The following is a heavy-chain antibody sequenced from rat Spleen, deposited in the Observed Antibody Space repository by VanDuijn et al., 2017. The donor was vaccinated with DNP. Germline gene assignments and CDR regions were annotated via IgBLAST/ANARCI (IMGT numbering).Heavy chain of an antibody. D-gene: IGHD4-1*01. CDR1: GFTFSDYN. V-gene: IGHV5-7*01. CDR2: ISYDGSST. Sequence: EVQLVESGGGLVQPGRSLKLSCAASGFTFSDYNMAWVRQAPKKGLEWVATISYDGSSTYYRDSVKGRFTISRDNAKSTLYLQMDSLRSEDTATYYCGRQRGSWFAYWGQGTLVTVSS. J-gene: IGHJ3*01. CDR3: GRQRGSWFAY.